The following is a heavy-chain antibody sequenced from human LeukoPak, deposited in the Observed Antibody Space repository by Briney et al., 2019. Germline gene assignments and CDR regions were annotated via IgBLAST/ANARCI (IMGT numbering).Heavy chain of an antibody. CDR2: IYYSGST. D-gene: IGHD1-26*01. CDR1: GGSISSYY. J-gene: IGHJ2*01. CDR3: ARDRASGSYHWYFDL. V-gene: IGHV4-59*01. Sequence: SETLSLTCTVSGGSISSYYWSWIRQPPGKGLEWIGYIYYSGSTNYNPSLKSRVTISVDTSKNQFSLKLSSVTAADTAVYYCARDRASGSYHWYFDLWGRGTLVTVSS.